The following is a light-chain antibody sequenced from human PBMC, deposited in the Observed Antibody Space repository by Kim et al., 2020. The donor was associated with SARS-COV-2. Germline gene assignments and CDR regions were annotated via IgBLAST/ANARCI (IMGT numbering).Light chain of an antibody. J-gene: IGKJ2*01. CDR3: QQCTFDSPYT. CDR2: YAS. Sequence: AAVGGSVTITCRASRSISSCLSWYQQKPAKAPNLLIYYASTIENGVPSRSSGSGSGTEVSPTISSLQPDDFSSYYCQQCTFDSPYTFGQGTKLEI. CDR1: RSISSC. V-gene: IGKV1-5*03.